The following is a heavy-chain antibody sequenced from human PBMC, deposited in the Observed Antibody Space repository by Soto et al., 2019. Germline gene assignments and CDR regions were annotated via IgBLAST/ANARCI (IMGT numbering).Heavy chain of an antibody. D-gene: IGHD3-10*01. CDR3: ARDPMGRDYGSGSYYFDY. CDR2: ISYDGSNK. Sequence: QVQLVESGGGVVQPGRSLRLSCAASGFTFSSYAMHWVRQAPGKGLEWVAVISYDGSNKYYADSVKGRFTISRDNSKNTLYLQRNSLRAEDTVVYYCARDPMGRDYGSGSYYFDYWGQGTLVTVSS. V-gene: IGHV3-30-3*01. J-gene: IGHJ4*02. CDR1: GFTFSSYA.